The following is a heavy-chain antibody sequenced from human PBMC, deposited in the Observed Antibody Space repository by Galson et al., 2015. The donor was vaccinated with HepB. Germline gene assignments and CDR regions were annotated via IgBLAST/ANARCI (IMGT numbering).Heavy chain of an antibody. Sequence: SLRLSCAASGFTFSSYSMNWVRQAPGKGLEWVSDISSGSGYRHYADSVKGRFTISRDNAKNSLYLQMNSLRAEDTAVYYCARDWCSSTSCYTIDYWGQGTLLTVSS. CDR1: GFTFSSYS. CDR3: ARDWCSSTSCYTIDY. V-gene: IGHV3-21*01. D-gene: IGHD2-2*02. J-gene: IGHJ4*02. CDR2: ISSGSGYR.